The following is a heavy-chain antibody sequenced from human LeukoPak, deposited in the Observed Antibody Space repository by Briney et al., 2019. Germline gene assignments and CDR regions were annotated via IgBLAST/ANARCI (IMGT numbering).Heavy chain of an antibody. Sequence: ASVKVSCKASGYTFTRYYMHWVRQAPGQGLEWMGIINPSVGSTSYAQKFQGRVTMTRDMSTSTAYMELRSLRSDDTAVYYCARSYYDILTGNPGRFSPRGWFDPWGQGTLVTVSS. CDR1: GYTFTRYY. J-gene: IGHJ5*02. CDR3: ARSYYDILTGNPGRFSPRGWFDP. D-gene: IGHD3-9*01. CDR2: INPSVGST. V-gene: IGHV1-46*01.